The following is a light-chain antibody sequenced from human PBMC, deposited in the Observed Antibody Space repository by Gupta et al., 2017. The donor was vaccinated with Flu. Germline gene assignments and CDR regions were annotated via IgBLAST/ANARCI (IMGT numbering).Light chain of an antibody. CDR1: SSDVGGYDY. V-gene: IGLV2-14*01. CDR3: SSYTSSSTLSV. Sequence: QSALTQPASVSGSPGPSITLSCTGTSSDVGGYDYVSWYQQHPGKAPKLMMYEVSNRPSGVSNRFSGSKSGNTASLSISGLQAEDEADYYCSSYTSSSTLSVFGTGTKVTVL. CDR2: EVS. J-gene: IGLJ1*01.